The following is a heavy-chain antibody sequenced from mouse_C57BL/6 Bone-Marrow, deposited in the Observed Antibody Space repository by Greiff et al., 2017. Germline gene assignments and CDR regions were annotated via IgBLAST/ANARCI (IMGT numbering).Heavy chain of an antibody. CDR1: GFTFSDFY. CDR3: ARDHYDGGFAY. CDR2: SRNKANDYTT. V-gene: IGHV7-1*01. J-gene: IGHJ3*01. Sequence: EVQLVESGGGLVQSGRSLRLSCATSGFTFSDFYMEWVHQAPGKGLEWIAASRNKANDYTTEYSASVKGRFIVSRDTSQSILYLQMNALRAEDTAIYYCARDHYDGGFAYWGQGTLVTVSA. D-gene: IGHD1-2*01.